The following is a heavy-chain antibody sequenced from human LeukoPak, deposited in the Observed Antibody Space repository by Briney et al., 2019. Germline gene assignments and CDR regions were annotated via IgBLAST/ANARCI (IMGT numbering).Heavy chain of an antibody. Sequence: SETLSLTCTVSGGSISSYYWSWIRQPAGKGLEWIGRIYTSGSTNYNPSLKSRVTMSVDTSKNQLSLKLSSATAADTAVYYCARDRRFFGFDPWGQGTLVTVSS. CDR3: ARDRRFFGFDP. J-gene: IGHJ5*02. V-gene: IGHV4-4*07. CDR1: GGSISSYY. D-gene: IGHD3-3*01. CDR2: IYTSGST.